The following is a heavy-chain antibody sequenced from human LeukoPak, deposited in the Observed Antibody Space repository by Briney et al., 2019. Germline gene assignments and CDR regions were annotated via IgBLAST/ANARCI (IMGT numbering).Heavy chain of an antibody. Sequence: GGSLRLSCAASGFTFSSYAMSWVRQAPGKGLGWVSAISGSGGSTYYADSVKGRFTISRDNSKNTLYLQMNSLRAEDTAVYYCAKDRNYDYVWGSYMTWGQGTLVTVSS. J-gene: IGHJ4*02. CDR2: ISGSGGST. D-gene: IGHD3-16*01. CDR1: GFTFSSYA. CDR3: AKDRNYDYVWGSYMT. V-gene: IGHV3-23*01.